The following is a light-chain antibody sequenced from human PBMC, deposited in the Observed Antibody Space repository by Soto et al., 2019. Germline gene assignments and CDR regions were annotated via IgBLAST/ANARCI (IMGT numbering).Light chain of an antibody. Sequence: DIQMTQSPSSLSASVGDRVTITCQASQDISNYLNWYQQKPGKAPKLLIYDACNLETGVPSRFSGSGSGTDFTLTISSLQPEDIATYYCQQYDNLPYTFGQGTKLEIK. CDR2: DAC. CDR3: QQYDNLPYT. CDR1: QDISNY. J-gene: IGKJ2*01. V-gene: IGKV1-33*01.